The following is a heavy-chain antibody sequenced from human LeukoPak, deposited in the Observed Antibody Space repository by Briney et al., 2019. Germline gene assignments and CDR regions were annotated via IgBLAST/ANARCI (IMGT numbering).Heavy chain of an antibody. V-gene: IGHV4-34*01. D-gene: IGHD2-2*01. CDR2: INHSGST. CDR3: ARAIVVVPAASIYYYYGMDV. CDR1: GGSFSGYY. J-gene: IGHJ6*02. Sequence: SETLSLTRAVYGGSFSGYYWSWIRQPPGKGLEWIGEINHSGSTNYNPSLKSRVTISVDTSKNQFSLKLSSVTAADTAVYYCARAIVVVPAASIYYYYGMDVWGQGTTVTVSS.